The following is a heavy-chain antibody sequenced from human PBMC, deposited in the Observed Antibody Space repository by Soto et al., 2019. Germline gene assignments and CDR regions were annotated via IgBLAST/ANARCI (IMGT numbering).Heavy chain of an antibody. V-gene: IGHV3-30*18. CDR3: AKALGELSPESFDY. CDR1: GFTFSSYG. CDR2: ISYDGNNN. D-gene: IGHD3-16*02. Sequence: QVQLVESGGGVVQPGESLRLSCAASGFTFSSYGMHWVRQAQGKGLEWVTFISYDGNNNYYADSVKGRVTVSRDNSKNTHYLQMNSLRAEDTAVYFCAKALGELSPESFDYWGRGTLVTVSA. J-gene: IGHJ4*02.